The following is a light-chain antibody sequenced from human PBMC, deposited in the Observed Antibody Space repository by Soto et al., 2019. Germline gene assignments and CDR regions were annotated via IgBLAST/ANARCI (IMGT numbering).Light chain of an antibody. Sequence: QSVLTQPPSVSGAPGQRVTISCTGNSSNIGTGYDVHWYQLLPRTAPKLLIYANNNRPSGVPDRFSGSRSGTAASLAITGRQAEDEAEYYCQSYDSSLSASVVFGGGTKLTVL. J-gene: IGLJ2*01. CDR3: QSYDSSLSASVV. V-gene: IGLV1-40*01. CDR2: ANN. CDR1: SSNIGTGYD.